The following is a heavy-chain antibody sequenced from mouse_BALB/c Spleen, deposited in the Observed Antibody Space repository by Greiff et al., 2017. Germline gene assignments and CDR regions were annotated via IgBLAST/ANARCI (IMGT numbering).Heavy chain of an antibody. D-gene: IGHD2-3*01. CDR2: INPSTGYT. V-gene: IGHV1-7*01. Sequence: VKLMESGAELAKPGASVKMSCKASGYTFTSYWMHWVKQRPGQGLEWIGYINPSTGYTEYNQKFKDKATLTADKSSSTAYMQLSSLTSEDSAVYYCAREGWSPYFDYWGQGTTLTVSS. J-gene: IGHJ2*01. CDR3: AREGWSPYFDY. CDR1: GYTFTSYW.